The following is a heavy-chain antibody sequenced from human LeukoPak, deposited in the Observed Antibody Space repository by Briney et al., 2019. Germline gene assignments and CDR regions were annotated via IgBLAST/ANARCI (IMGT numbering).Heavy chain of an antibody. CDR2: IRYDGSNK. CDR1: GFIFTTHG. V-gene: IGHV3-30*02. Sequence: HPGRSLRLSCAASGFIFTTHGMHWVRQAPGKGLEWVAFIRYDGSNKYYADSVKGRFTISRDNSKNTLYLQMNSLRAEDTAVYYCAKDWDAGGGPYYYYYYMDVWGKGTTVTVSS. D-gene: IGHD3-16*01. J-gene: IGHJ6*03. CDR3: AKDWDAGGGPYYYYYYMDV.